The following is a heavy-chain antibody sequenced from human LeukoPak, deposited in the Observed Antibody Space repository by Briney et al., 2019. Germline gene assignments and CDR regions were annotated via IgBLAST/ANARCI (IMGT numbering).Heavy chain of an antibody. V-gene: IGHV3-13*01. D-gene: IGHD5-24*01. CDR1: GFTLTNYA. CDR3: ARQNTPHGNFDY. Sequence: PGGSLGLSCAASGFTLTNYAMHWVRQRAGEGLEWVSALGTAGDTFYPGSVKGRFTISRDNAKKSLFLQMNSLRAEDTAIYYCARQNTPHGNFDYWGQGTLVTVSS. CDR2: LGTAGDT. J-gene: IGHJ4*02.